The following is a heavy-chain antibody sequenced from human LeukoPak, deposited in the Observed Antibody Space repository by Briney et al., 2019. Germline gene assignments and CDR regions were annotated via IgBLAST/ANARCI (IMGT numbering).Heavy chain of an antibody. CDR2: INPNSGGT. CDR1: GYTFTGYY. J-gene: IGHJ4*02. Sequence: ASVKVSCKASGYTFTGYYMHWVRQAPGQGLEWMGWINPNSGGTNYAQKFQGRVTMTRDTSISTAYMELSRLRSDDTAIYYCAKDQYCSSTSCYIGYWGQGALVTVSS. D-gene: IGHD2-2*02. CDR3: AKDQYCSSTSCYIGY. V-gene: IGHV1-2*02.